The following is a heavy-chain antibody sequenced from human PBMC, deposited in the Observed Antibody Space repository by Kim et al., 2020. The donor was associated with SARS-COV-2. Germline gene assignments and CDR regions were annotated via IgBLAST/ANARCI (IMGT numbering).Heavy chain of an antibody. Sequence: GGSLRLSCVASGFTFDDHAMHWVRQAPGKGLEWVSCISWNGAVIHYADSVKGRFTISRDNTKNSLFLQMRNLTSEDTALYYCVKDIKSEPGRDGWFDRWGQGASVTVSS. CDR2: ISWNGAVI. CDR1: GFTFDDHA. D-gene: IGHD2-15*01. J-gene: IGHJ5*02. CDR3: VKDIKSEPGRDGWFDR. V-gene: IGHV3-9*01.